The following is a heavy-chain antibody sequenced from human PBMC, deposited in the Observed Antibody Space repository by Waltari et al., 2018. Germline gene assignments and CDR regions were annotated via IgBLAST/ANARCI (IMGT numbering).Heavy chain of an antibody. V-gene: IGHV4-59*01. CDR2: YSGN. CDR1: GSSLTGYS. CDR3: TRSYTMTTTPIAGF. D-gene: IGHD4-17*01. J-gene: IGHJ4*02. Sequence: QVRLQESGPGLVKPSETLSLTCPVFGSSLTGYSWSWIRQPPGKGLEWIGYSGNKYNPSLRGRVSISLDASKNQFSLKLTSVTPADKAIYYCTRSYTMTTTPIAGFWGQGTLITVSS.